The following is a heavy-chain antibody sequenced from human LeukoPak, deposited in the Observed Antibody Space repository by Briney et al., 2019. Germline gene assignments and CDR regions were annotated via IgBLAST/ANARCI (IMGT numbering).Heavy chain of an antibody. V-gene: IGHV3-33*01. CDR2: IWYDGSNK. CDR3: ARDSNSLGLFDY. D-gene: IGHD3-16*01. CDR1: GVTFSSYC. Sequence: PGRSLRLSCAVSGVTFSSYCMHWVRQAPGKGLEWVADIWYDGSNKYYADSGKGRFTISRENSKNTLYLQMNSLRAEDTAVYYCARDSNSLGLFDYWGQGTLVTVSS. J-gene: IGHJ4*02.